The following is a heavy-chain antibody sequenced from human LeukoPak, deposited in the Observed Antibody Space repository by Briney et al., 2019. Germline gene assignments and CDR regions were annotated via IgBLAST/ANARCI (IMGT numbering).Heavy chain of an antibody. CDR1: GLTFSDYY. CDR2: ISSSSSYT. V-gene: IGHV3-11*06. D-gene: IGHD3-16*01. J-gene: IGHJ1*01. Sequence: GGSLRLSCAASGLTFSDYYMSWIRQAPGKGLGWVSYISSSSSYTDYADSVKGRFTISRDDAKNSLYLQMNSLRAEDTAVYYCARGHYELWYWGQGTLVTVSS. CDR3: ARGHYELWY.